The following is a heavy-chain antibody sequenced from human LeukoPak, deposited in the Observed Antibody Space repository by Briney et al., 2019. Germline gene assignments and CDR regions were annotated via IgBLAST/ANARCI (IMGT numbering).Heavy chain of an antibody. V-gene: IGHV4-61*02. CDR2: IFTSGST. J-gene: IGHJ3*02. CDR3: ARATMIVVIDAFDI. Sequence: SSETLSLTCTVSGGSISSGSYYWTWIRQPAGKGLEWIGRIFTSGSTNCNPSLKSRVTISVDKSKNQLSLKLSSVTAADTAVYYCARATMIVVIDAFDIWGQGTMVTVSS. D-gene: IGHD3-22*01. CDR1: GGSISSGSYY.